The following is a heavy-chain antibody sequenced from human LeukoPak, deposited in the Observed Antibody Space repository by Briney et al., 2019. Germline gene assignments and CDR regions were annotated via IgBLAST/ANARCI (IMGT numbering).Heavy chain of an antibody. CDR3: ARSVVPDGYFDL. CDR1: GFTVSSNY. Sequence: SGGSLRLSCAASGFTVSSNYMSWVRQAPGKGLEWVSVIYSGGSTYYADSVKGRFTISRDNAKNSLYLQMNSLRAEDTAVYYCARSVVPDGYFDLWGRGTLVTVSS. V-gene: IGHV3-66*01. D-gene: IGHD2-2*01. J-gene: IGHJ2*01. CDR2: IYSGGST.